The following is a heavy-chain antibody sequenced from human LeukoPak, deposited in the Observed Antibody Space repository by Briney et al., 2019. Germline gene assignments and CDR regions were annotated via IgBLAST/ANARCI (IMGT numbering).Heavy chain of an antibody. CDR3: ARDSPPRSSSWYYFDY. CDR1: GGSISSYY. CDR2: IYYSGST. Sequence: PSETLSLTCTVSGGSISSYYWSWIRQPPGKGLEWIGYIYYSGSTNYNPSLKSRVTISVDTSKNQFSLKLSSVTAADTAVYYCARDSPPRSSSWYYFDYWGQGTLVTVSS. V-gene: IGHV4-59*01. J-gene: IGHJ4*02. D-gene: IGHD6-13*01.